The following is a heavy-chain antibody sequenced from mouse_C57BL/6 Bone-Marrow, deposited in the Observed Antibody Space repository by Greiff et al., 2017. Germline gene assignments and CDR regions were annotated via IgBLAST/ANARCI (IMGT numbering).Heavy chain of an antibody. Sequence: QVQLQQPGAELVRPGSSVKLSCKASGYTFTSYWMDWVKQRPGQGLEWIGNIYPSDSETHYNQKFKDKATLTVDKSSSTAYMQLSSLTSEDSAVYYCARVDYGSSGYYFDYWGQGTTLTVSS. CDR3: ARVDYGSSGYYFDY. D-gene: IGHD1-1*01. V-gene: IGHV1-61*01. J-gene: IGHJ2*01. CDR1: GYTFTSYW. CDR2: IYPSDSET.